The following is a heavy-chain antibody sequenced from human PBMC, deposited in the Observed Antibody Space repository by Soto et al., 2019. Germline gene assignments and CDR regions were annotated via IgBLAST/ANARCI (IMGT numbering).Heavy chain of an antibody. D-gene: IGHD3-22*01. CDR3: ASLSYYSLTYYSDY. CDR1: GFTFSSYA. Sequence: GGSLRLSCAASGFTFSSYAMHWVRQAPGKELEWVAVIPYDGITKYADFVKGRFTISRDNAMNTLYLQMDSLRLDDTAVYYCASLSYYSLTYYSDYWGQGTLVTVYS. J-gene: IGHJ4*02. V-gene: IGHV3-30-3*01. CDR2: IPYDGITK.